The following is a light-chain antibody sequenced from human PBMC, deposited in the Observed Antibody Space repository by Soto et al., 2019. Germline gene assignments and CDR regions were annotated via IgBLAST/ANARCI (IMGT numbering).Light chain of an antibody. CDR2: SNS. CDR1: SPNIGSNI. V-gene: IGLV1-44*01. CDR3: AAWDDSLNAYV. Sequence: QPVLTQLPSASGTPGQRVTISCSGGSPNIGSNIVNWYQQLPGTAPKLLIYSNSQRPSGVPDRFSGSKSGTSASLAIRGLQSDDEADYYCAAWDDSLNAYVFGTGTKVTVL. J-gene: IGLJ1*01.